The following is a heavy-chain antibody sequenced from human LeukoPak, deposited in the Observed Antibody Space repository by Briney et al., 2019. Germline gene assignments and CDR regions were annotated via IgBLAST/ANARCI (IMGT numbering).Heavy chain of an antibody. CDR1: GGTFSSYA. J-gene: IGHJ5*02. CDR2: IIPIFGTA. CDR3: ASAPWLRAVAGTGDNWFDP. V-gene: IGHV1-69*13. D-gene: IGHD6-19*01. Sequence: ASVKVSCKASGGTFSSYAISWVRQAPGQGLEWMGGIIPIFGTANYAQKFQGRVTITADESTSTAYMELSSLRSEDTAVYYCASAPWLRAVAGTGDNWFDPWGQGTLVTVSS.